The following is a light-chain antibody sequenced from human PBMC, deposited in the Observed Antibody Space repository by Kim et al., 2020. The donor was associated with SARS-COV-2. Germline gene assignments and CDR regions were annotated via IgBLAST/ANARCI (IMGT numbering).Light chain of an antibody. CDR1: QSLASNS. J-gene: IGKJ5*01. CDR2: DAS. V-gene: IGKV3-20*01. CDR3: QHYGGSAT. Sequence: LSPGERATLSCRASQSLASNSLAWYQQRPGQAPRPLIYDASRRATGIPERFSGSGSETDFTLTISRLESEDFAVYYCQHYGGSATFGQGTRLEIK.